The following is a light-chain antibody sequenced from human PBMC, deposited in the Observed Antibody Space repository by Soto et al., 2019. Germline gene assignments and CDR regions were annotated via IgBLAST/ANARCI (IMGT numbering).Light chain of an antibody. Sequence: EIVLTQSPGTLSLXPGERATLSCMASQRLSSSYLVWHQQKPGQAPRLLIYAASRRATGIPDRFSGSGSGTDFTLTISRLEPEDFAVYYCQQYGSSPWTFGQGTKVDIK. V-gene: IGKV3-20*01. CDR2: AAS. CDR1: QRLSSSY. CDR3: QQYGSSPWT. J-gene: IGKJ1*01.